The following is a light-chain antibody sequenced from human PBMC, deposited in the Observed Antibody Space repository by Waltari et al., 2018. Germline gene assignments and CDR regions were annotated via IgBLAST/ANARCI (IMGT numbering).Light chain of an antibody. CDR2: DTS. J-gene: IGKJ4*01. Sequence: EIVLTQTPATLSLSKGERATLSCRASQSVSWYLAWYQQRPGQAPRLLIYDTSNRATGIPARFSGSGSETDFTLTISSLEPEDSAVYYCQQRRNWPLTFGGGTKVEIK. CDR1: QSVSWY. V-gene: IGKV3-11*01. CDR3: QQRRNWPLT.